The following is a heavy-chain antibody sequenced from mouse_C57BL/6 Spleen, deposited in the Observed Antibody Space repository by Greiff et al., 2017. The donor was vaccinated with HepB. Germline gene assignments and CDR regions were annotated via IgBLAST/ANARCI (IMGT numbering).Heavy chain of an antibody. J-gene: IGHJ4*01. CDR1: GYTFTSYW. Sequence: QVQLQQPGAELVKPGASVKVSCKASGYTFTSYWMHWVKQRPGQGLEWIGMIHPSDSDTNYNQKFKGKATLTVDKSSSTAYMQLSSLTSEDSAVYYWAMRDYDGNCPFYYAMGYWGQGTSVTVSS. D-gene: IGHD2-3*01. CDR3: AMRDYDGNCPFYYAMGY. CDR2: IHPSDSDT. V-gene: IGHV1-74*01.